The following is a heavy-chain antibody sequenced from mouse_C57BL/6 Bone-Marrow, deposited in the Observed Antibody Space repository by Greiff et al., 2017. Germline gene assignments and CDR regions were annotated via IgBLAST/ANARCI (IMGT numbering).Heavy chain of an antibody. D-gene: IGHD2-3*01. J-gene: IGHJ3*01. V-gene: IGHV1-74*01. CDR3: AILYDGYFPFAY. CDR2: IHPSDSDT. CDR1: GYTFTSYW. Sequence: QVQLQQPGAELVKPGASVKVSCKASGYTFTSYWMPWVKQRPGQGLEWIGRIHPSDSDTNYNQNFKGKATLTVDKSSIKAYMQLSSLTSEDSAVYYCAILYDGYFPFAYWGQGTLVTVSA.